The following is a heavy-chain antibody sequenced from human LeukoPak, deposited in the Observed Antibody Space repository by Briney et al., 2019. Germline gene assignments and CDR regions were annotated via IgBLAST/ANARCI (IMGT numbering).Heavy chain of an antibody. CDR1: GGSISSYY. CDR3: ARGGLYSGSYSYYYYYYMDV. J-gene: IGHJ6*03. CDR2: IYYSGST. Sequence: SETLSLTCTVSGGSISSYYWSWIRQPPGKGLEWIGYIYYSGSTNYNPSLKSRVTISVDTSKNRFSLKLSSVTAADTAVYYCARGGLYSGSYSYYYYYYMDVWGKGTTVTVSS. V-gene: IGHV4-59*12. D-gene: IGHD1-26*01.